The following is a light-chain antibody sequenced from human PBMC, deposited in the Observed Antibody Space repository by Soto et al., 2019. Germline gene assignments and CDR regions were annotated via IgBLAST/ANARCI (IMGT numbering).Light chain of an antibody. CDR1: QGISSY. CDR2: KAS. Sequence: DIQMTQSPSSVSASVGDRFTITCRASQGISSYLAWYQQKPGRAPNLLIYKASTLESGVPSRFSGSGSGTEFTLTISGLQPDDFATYYCQQYNSYWTFGQGTKVDIK. CDR3: QQYNSYWT. V-gene: IGKV1-5*03. J-gene: IGKJ1*01.